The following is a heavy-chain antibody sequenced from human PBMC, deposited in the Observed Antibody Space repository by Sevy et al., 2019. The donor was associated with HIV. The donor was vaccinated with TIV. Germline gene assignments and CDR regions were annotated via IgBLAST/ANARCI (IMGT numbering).Heavy chain of an antibody. J-gene: IGHJ3*02. D-gene: IGHD3-22*01. CDR1: GCSISSSGDY. Sequence: SETLSLTCTVSGCSISSSGDYWGWIRQPPGKGLEWIGNIYYSGSTHYNPSLKSRVTISVDTSKNQFSRKRSSVTAADTAVYYCARRTDTMIISGASDIWGQGTMVTVSS. V-gene: IGHV4-39*01. CDR3: ARRTDTMIISGASDI. CDR2: IYYSGST.